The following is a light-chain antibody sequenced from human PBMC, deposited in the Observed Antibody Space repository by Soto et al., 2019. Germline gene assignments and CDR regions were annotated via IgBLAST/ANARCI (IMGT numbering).Light chain of an antibody. CDR2: TAS. Sequence: DIQMTQSPSTLSASVGDRVTITCRASQSISSWLAWYQQKPGKAPMVLIYTASSLQSGVPSRFSGSGSGTDFTLTISSLQPEDFATYYCQQSYSTPITFGQGTRLEIK. CDR1: QSISSW. CDR3: QQSYSTPIT. V-gene: IGKV1-39*01. J-gene: IGKJ5*01.